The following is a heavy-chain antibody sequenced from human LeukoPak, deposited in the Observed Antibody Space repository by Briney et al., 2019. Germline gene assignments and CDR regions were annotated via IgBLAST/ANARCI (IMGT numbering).Heavy chain of an antibody. CDR3: ARAYSSGWYFDY. V-gene: IGHV4-39*01. Sequence: SETLSLTCTVSGVSISSSDYYWGWIRQSPEKGLEWIGTVYYSGSTYYNPSLQSRVTISVDTSKNQFSLKLSSVTAADTAVYYCARAYSSGWYFDYWGQGTLVTVSS. CDR2: VYYSGST. D-gene: IGHD6-19*01. J-gene: IGHJ4*02. CDR1: GVSISSSDYY.